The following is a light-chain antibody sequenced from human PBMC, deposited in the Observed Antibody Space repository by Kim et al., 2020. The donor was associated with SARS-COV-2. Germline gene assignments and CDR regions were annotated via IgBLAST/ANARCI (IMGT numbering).Light chain of an antibody. CDR2: SNN. V-gene: IGLV1-44*01. CDR1: RSNIGSNP. Sequence: QSVLTQPPSASGTPGQRVTISCSGSRSNIGSNPVNWYQQLPGTAPKLLIHSNNQRPSGVPDRFSGSESGTSASLAISGLQSEDEADYYCAAWDDSLNVVVFGRGTKLTVL. J-gene: IGLJ2*01. CDR3: AAWDDSLNVVV.